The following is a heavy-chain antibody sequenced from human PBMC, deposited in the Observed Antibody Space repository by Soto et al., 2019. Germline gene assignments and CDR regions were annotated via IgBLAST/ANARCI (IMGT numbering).Heavy chain of an antibody. CDR2: ISAYNGNT. D-gene: IGHD4-17*01. CDR1: GYTFTSYG. Sequence: ASVKVSCKASGYTFTSYGISWVRQAPGQGLEWMGWISAYNGNTNYAQKLQGRVTMTADKSTSTAYMELSSLRSEDTAVYYCARAPMTTVVTPDYNWFDPWGQGTLVTVSS. CDR3: ARAPMTTVVTPDYNWFDP. V-gene: IGHV1-18*01. J-gene: IGHJ5*02.